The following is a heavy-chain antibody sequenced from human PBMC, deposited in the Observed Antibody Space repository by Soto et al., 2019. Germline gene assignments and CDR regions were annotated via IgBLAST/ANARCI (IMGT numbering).Heavy chain of an antibody. V-gene: IGHV3-33*01. J-gene: IGHJ6*02. Sequence: QVQLVESGGGVVQPGRSLRLSCAASGFTFSSYSMHWVRQAPGKGLEWVAVIWYDGSNKYYADSVKGRFTISRDNSKNTLYLQMNSLRAEDTAVYYCASEYCSGGRCYYYGMDVWGQGTTVTVSS. CDR2: IWYDGSNK. CDR1: GFTFSSYS. D-gene: IGHD2-15*01. CDR3: ASEYCSGGRCYYYGMDV.